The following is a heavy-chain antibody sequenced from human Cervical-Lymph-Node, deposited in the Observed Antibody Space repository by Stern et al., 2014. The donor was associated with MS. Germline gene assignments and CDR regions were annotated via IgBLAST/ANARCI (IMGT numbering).Heavy chain of an antibody. CDR3: AKDINLRGTYYFDY. D-gene: IGHD2-15*01. CDR2: ISWNSGNI. V-gene: IGHV3-9*01. Sequence: EVQLVQSGGGLVQPGRSLRLSCAASGFTFDDYAMHWVRQAPGKGLEWVSGISWNSGNIGYADSVKGRFTISRDNPKNSLYLQMNSLRAEDTALYYCAKDINLRGTYYFDYWGQGTLVTVSS. J-gene: IGHJ4*02. CDR1: GFTFDDYA.